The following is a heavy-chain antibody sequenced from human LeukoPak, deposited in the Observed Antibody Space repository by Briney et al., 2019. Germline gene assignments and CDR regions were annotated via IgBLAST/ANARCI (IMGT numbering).Heavy chain of an antibody. D-gene: IGHD3-10*01. CDR3: AKDPYDYGSGSYPAEYFQH. CDR1: GFTFSSYG. V-gene: IGHV3-30*02. Sequence: PGGSLRLSCAASGFTFSSYGMHWVRQAPGKGLEWVAFIRYDGSNKYYADSVKGRFTISRDNSKNTLYLQMNSLRAEDTAVYYCAKDPYDYGSGSYPAEYFQHWGQGTLVTVSS. CDR2: IRYDGSNK. J-gene: IGHJ1*01.